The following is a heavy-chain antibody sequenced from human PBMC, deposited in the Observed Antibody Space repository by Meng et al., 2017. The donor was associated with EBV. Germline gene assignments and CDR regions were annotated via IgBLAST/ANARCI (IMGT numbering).Heavy chain of an antibody. Sequence: GRLVQVGGEVKKPGAPVKVSCKASGYTFTGYYMHWVRQAPGQGLEWMGRINPNSGGTNYAQKFQGRVTMTRDTSISTAYMELSRLRSDDTAVYYCARVGIAVAGTGDYWGQGTLVTVSS. J-gene: IGHJ4*02. CDR1: GYTFTGYY. CDR2: INPNSGGT. CDR3: ARVGIAVAGTGDY. V-gene: IGHV1-2*06. D-gene: IGHD6-19*01.